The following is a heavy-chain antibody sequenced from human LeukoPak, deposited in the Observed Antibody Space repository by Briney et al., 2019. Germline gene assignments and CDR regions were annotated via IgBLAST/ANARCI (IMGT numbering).Heavy chain of an antibody. CDR3: ARAPSGCGGTCAFDY. CDR2: MHADGDT. D-gene: IGHD2-15*01. V-gene: IGHV4-4*07. J-gene: IGHJ4*02. CDR1: GVSISRYH. Sequence: SETLSLSCSVSGVSISRYHWSWIRQPAGKGLEWIGRMHADGDTNYNPSLKSRITMSFDTPENQFSLKLTSVTAADTAVYFCARAPSGCGGTCAFDYWGQGTLVTVSS.